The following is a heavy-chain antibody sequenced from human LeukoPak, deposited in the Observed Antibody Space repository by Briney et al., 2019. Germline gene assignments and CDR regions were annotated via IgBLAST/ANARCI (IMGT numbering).Heavy chain of an antibody. CDR3: ARGGRGWLEHAFDI. CDR1: GYTFTSYD. CDR2: MNPNSGNT. Sequence: ASVKVSCKASGYTFTSYDINWVRQATGQGLEWMGWMNPNSGNTDYAQKFQGRVTMTRNTSISTAYMELSSLRSEDTAVYYCARGGRGWLEHAFDIWGQGTMVTVSS. J-gene: IGHJ3*02. D-gene: IGHD6-19*01. V-gene: IGHV1-8*02.